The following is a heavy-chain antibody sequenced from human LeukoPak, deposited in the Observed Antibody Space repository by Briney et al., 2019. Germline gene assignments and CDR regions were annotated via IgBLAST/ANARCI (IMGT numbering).Heavy chain of an antibody. D-gene: IGHD1-1*01. V-gene: IGHV1-69*04. Sequence: GSSVKVTCKTSGGTFSIHAISWVRQAPGQGLEWMGRIIPILGIANYAQKFQGRVTITADKSTSTAYMELSSLRSEDTAVYYCAIHLRAGTTPEDDYWGQGTLVTVSS. CDR2: IIPILGIA. CDR3: AIHLRAGTTPEDDY. J-gene: IGHJ4*02. CDR1: GGTFSIHA.